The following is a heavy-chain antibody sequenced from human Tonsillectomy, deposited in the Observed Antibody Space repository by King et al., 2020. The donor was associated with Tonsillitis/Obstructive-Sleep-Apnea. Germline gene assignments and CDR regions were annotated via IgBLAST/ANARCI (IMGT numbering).Heavy chain of an antibody. D-gene: IGHD1-26*01. CDR3: AHRIVGGGTRGPFDY. CDR1: GFSLSTSGVG. Sequence: TLKESGPTLVKPTQTLTLTCTFSGFSLSTSGVGVGWIRQPPGKALEWLALIYWDDDKRYSPSLKSRLTITKHTSKNQVVFTMTNMDPVDTATYYCAHRIVGGGTRGPFDYWGQGTLVTVSS. CDR2: IYWDDDK. V-gene: IGHV2-5*02. J-gene: IGHJ4*02.